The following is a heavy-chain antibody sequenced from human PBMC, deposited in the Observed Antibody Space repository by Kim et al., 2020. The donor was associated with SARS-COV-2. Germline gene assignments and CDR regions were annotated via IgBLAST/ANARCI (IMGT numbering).Heavy chain of an antibody. V-gene: IGHV1-18*01. D-gene: IGHD6-19*01. J-gene: IGHJ4*02. CDR3: ARGFNSGWYEYYFDY. Sequence: QKLQGRVTMTTDTSTSTAYMELRSLRSDDTAVYYCARGFNSGWYEYYFDYWGQGTLVTVSS.